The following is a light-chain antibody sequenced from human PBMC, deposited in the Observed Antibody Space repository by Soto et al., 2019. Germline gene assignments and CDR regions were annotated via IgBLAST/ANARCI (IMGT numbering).Light chain of an antibody. CDR2: DAS. CDR1: QSVSSY. V-gene: IGKV3-11*01. Sequence: EIVLTQSPATLSLSPGERATLSCRASQSVSSYLAWYQQKPGQAPRLLIYDASNRATGIPARFSGSGSATDSPLTISSLAPEYFAVYYCHHRSYPITFGQGTRLEIK. J-gene: IGKJ5*01. CDR3: HHRSYPIT.